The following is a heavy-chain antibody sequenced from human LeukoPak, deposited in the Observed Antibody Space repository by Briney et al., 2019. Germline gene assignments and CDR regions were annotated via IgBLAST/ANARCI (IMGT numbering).Heavy chain of an antibody. V-gene: IGHV3-53*01. CDR1: GFTVSSNS. CDR3: AREFQDSSTFWGYFDY. D-gene: IGHD6-13*01. Sequence: GGSLRLSCAASGFTVSSNSMSWVRQAPGKGLEWVSVIFSGGNTYYADSVKGRFTISRDISNNTLYLQMNSLRAEDTAVYYCAREFQDSSTFWGYFDYWGQGTLVTVSS. J-gene: IGHJ4*02. CDR2: IFSGGNT.